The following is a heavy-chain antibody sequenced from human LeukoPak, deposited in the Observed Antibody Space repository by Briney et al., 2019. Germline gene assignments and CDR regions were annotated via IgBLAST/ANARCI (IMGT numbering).Heavy chain of an antibody. CDR1: DGSISSYY. J-gene: IGHJ4*02. V-gene: IGHV3-9*01. CDR3: AKDGDGDYVSPLFDY. D-gene: IGHD4-17*01. Sequence: LSLTCTISDGSISSYYWNWVRQAPGKGLEWVSGISWNSGSIGYADSVKGRFTISRANAKNSLYLQMNSLRAEDTALYYCAKDGDGDYVSPLFDYWGQGTLVTVSS. CDR2: ISWNSGSI.